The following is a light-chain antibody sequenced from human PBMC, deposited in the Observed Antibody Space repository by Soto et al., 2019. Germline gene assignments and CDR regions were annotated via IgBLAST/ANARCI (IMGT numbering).Light chain of an antibody. J-gene: IGKJ4*01. CDR2: DAS. CDR3: QQRSKWVT. Sequence: EIVLTQSPATLSLSPGERATLSCRASQSVSSYLAWYQQRPGQAPRLLIYDASNRATGIPVRFSGSGSGTDFTLTISSLEPEDSAVYYCQQRSKWVTFGGETKVEIK. V-gene: IGKV3-11*01. CDR1: QSVSSY.